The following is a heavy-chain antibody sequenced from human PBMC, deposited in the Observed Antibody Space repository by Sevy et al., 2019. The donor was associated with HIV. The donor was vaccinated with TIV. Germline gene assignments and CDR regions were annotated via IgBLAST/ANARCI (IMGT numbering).Heavy chain of an antibody. D-gene: IGHD2-2*01. CDR2: IYDSGST. CDR1: GGSISSYY. J-gene: IGHJ4*02. Sequence: SETLSLTCTVSGGSISSYYWSWIRQPPGKGLEGIGYIYDSGSTNYNPSLKSRVTISADTSKSQFSLRLTSVTAADTAVYYCARRTDIDSWGQGTLVTVSS. CDR3: ARRTDIDS. V-gene: IGHV4-59*12.